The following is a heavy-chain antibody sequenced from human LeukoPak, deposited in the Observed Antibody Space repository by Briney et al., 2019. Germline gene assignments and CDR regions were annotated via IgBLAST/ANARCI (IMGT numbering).Heavy chain of an antibody. CDR3: AKDRIVLTVYAFDS. Sequence: PGGSLRLSCAASGFTFSKYAMNWVSQLPGKGLEWVSVISGSGATSSYADSVQGRFTISRDNSKNTVYLQMNSLRPEDAAVYYCAKDRIVLTVYAFDSWGQGSLVTVSS. CDR1: GFTFSKYA. J-gene: IGHJ4*02. D-gene: IGHD2-8*01. V-gene: IGHV3-23*01. CDR2: ISGSGATS.